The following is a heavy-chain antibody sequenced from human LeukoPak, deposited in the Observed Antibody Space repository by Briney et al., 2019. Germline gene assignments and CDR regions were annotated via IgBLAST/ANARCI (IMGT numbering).Heavy chain of an antibody. Sequence: GGSLRLSCAASGFTFSNAWMSWVRQAPGKGLEWVGRIKSKTDGGTTDYAAPVKGRFTISRDDSKNTLYLQMNSLKTEDTAVYYCTAEYSSSSVDYWGQGTLVTVSS. CDR1: GFTFSNAW. J-gene: IGHJ4*02. V-gene: IGHV3-15*01. CDR2: IKSKTDGGTT. D-gene: IGHD6-6*01. CDR3: TAEYSSSSVDY.